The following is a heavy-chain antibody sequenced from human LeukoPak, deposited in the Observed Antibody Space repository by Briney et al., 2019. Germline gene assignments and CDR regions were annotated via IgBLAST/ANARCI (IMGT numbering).Heavy chain of an antibody. CDR2: IKQDGSKK. V-gene: IGHV3-7*04. CDR3: TRVGYIDEGIDY. D-gene: IGHD5-24*01. J-gene: IGHJ4*02. Sequence: PGRSLRLSCTASGFTFGDYAMTWVRQAPGKGLESVANIKQDGSKKSYVDSVKGRFTISRDNAKNSLYLQMNSLRAEDTAIYYCTRVGYIDEGIDYWGQGTLVTVSS. CDR1: GFTFGDYA.